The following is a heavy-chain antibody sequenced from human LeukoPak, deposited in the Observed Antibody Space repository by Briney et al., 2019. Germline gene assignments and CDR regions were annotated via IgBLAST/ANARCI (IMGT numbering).Heavy chain of an antibody. V-gene: IGHV4-38-2*02. CDR1: GYSISSGYY. Sequence: PSETLSLTCTASGYSISSGYYWGWIRPPPGKGLEWIGSIYHSGNTYYNPSLKSRVTISVDTSKNQLSLKLSSVTATDTAAYYCARRTTYFGWRPSESPSCFDYWGQGTLVTVSS. J-gene: IGHJ4*02. D-gene: IGHD3-9*01. CDR2: IYHSGNT. CDR3: ARRTTYFGWRPSESPSCFDY.